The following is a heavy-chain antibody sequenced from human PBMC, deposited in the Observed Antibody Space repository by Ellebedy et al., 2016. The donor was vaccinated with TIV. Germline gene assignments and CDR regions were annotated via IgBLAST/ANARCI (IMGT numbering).Heavy chain of an antibody. CDR2: IYYTGTT. CDR3: AHSFVSSTSWAGGMDV. D-gene: IGHD2-2*01. V-gene: IGHV4-39*07. CDR1: GASISRTTYY. J-gene: IGHJ6*02. Sequence: SETLSLTXTVSGASISRTTYYWGWIRQPPGKGLEWLGTIYYTGTTYYNPSLNSRVTISIDTSKNQFSLKLSSVTAADTAVYYCAHSFVSSTSWAGGMDVWGQGTTVTVSS.